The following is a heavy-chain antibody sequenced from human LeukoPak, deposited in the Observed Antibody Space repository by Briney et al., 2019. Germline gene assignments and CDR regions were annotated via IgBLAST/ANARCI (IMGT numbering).Heavy chain of an antibody. J-gene: IGHJ4*02. Sequence: GGSLRLSCAASGFTFSSYAMHWVRQAPGKGLEWVAVISYDGSNKYYADSVKGRFTISRDNAKNSLYLQMNSLRAEDTAVYYCARVASYCSSTSCPTGGYWGQGTLVTVSS. CDR2: ISYDGSNK. V-gene: IGHV3-30-3*01. CDR1: GFTFSSYA. CDR3: ARVASYCSSTSCPTGGY. D-gene: IGHD2-2*01.